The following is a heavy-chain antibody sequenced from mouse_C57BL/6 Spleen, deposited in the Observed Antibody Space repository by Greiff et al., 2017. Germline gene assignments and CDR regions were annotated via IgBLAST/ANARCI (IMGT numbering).Heavy chain of an antibody. CDR2: SSSGSSTI. J-gene: IGHJ1*03. Sequence: EVKVVESGGGLVKPGGSLKLSCAASGFTFSDYGMHWVRQAPEKGLEWVAYSSSGSSTIYYADTVKGRFTISRDNAKNTLFLQMTSLRSEDTAMYYCARPYYYGSSYTWYFDVWGTGTTVTVSS. CDR1: GFTFSDYG. CDR3: ARPYYYGSSYTWYFDV. D-gene: IGHD1-1*01. V-gene: IGHV5-17*01.